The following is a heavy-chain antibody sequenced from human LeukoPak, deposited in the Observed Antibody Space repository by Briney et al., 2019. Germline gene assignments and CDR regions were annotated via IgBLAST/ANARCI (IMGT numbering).Heavy chain of an antibody. D-gene: IGHD6-13*01. CDR1: GYRFTNYW. Sequence: GESLKISCKGSGYRFTNYWIAWVRQMPGKGLEWMGIIYPGDSHTRYNPSFQGQVIISVDKSISTAYLQWNSLKASDSAVYYCAGAAVGTQSPMVGDWFDPWGQGTLVTVSS. J-gene: IGHJ5*02. CDR2: IYPGDSHT. CDR3: AGAAVGTQSPMVGDWFDP. V-gene: IGHV5-51*01.